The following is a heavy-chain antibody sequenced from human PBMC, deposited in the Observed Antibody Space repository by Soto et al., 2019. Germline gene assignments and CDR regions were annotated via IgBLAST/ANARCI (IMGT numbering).Heavy chain of an antibody. CDR1: GGSISTGDYY. V-gene: IGHV4-34*01. CDR3: ARARKGSGSDYYYHYGMDV. J-gene: IGHJ6*04. Sequence: ETLSLTCTVSGGSISTGDYYWSWIRQPPGKGLEWIGEINHSGSTNYNPSLKSRVTISVHTSKNQFSLKLSSVTAADTAVYYCARARKGSGSDYYYHYGMDVWGKGTTVTVSS. D-gene: IGHD3-3*01. CDR2: INHSGST.